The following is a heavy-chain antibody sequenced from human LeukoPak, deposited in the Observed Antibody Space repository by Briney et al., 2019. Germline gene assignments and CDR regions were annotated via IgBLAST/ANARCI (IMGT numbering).Heavy chain of an antibody. CDR3: ARDITFPTPHAFDI. J-gene: IGHJ3*02. CDR1: GFTFSDYY. D-gene: IGHD3-16*01. CDR2: ISSSGSTI. Sequence: GGSLRLSCAASGFTFSDYYMSWIRQAPGKGLEWVSYISSSGSTIYYADSVKGRFTISRDNAKNSLYLQMNSLRAEDTAVYYCARDITFPTPHAFDIWGQGTMVTVSS. V-gene: IGHV3-11*01.